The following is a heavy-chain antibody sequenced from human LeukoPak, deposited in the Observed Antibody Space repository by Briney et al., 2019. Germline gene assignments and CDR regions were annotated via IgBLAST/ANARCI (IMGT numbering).Heavy chain of an antibody. Sequence: GGSLRLSCAASGFTFRSYDMHWVRHATGKGLEWVSGIGTAGEIYYPGSVKGRFTISRDDSKNTLYLQMNTLRAEDTAVYYCAKRHSSGWYYFDYWGQRTLVTVSS. CDR2: IGTAGEI. J-gene: IGHJ4*02. CDR3: AKRHSSGWYYFDY. D-gene: IGHD6-19*01. CDR1: GFTFRSYD. V-gene: IGHV3-13*01.